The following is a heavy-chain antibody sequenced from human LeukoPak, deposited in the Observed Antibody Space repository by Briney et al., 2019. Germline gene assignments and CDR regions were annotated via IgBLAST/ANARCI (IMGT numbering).Heavy chain of an antibody. Sequence: PSETLSLTCTVSGGSISSSSYYWGWIRRPPWKGLEWIGSIYYSGSTYYNPSLKSRVTISVDTSKNQFSLKLSSVTAADTAVYYCARRSWQKWFDPWGQGTLVTVSS. V-gene: IGHV4-39*01. CDR1: GGSISSSSYY. CDR3: ARRSWQKWFDP. J-gene: IGHJ5*02. CDR2: IYYSGST. D-gene: IGHD1-26*01.